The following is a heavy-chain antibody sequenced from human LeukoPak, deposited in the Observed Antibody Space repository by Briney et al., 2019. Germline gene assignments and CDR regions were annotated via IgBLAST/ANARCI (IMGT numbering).Heavy chain of an antibody. CDR3: AREAADIVVVPAAMDWFDP. Sequence: SVKVSCKASGGTFSSYAISWVRPAPGQGLEWMGGIIPIFGTANYEQKFQGRVTITADESTSTAYMELSSLRSEDTAVYYCAREAADIVVVPAAMDWFDPWGQGTLVTVSS. J-gene: IGHJ5*02. CDR1: GGTFSSYA. V-gene: IGHV1-69*13. CDR2: IIPIFGTA. D-gene: IGHD2-2*01.